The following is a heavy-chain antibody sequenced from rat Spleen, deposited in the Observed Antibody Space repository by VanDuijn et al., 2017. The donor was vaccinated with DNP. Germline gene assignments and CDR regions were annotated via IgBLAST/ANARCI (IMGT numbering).Heavy chain of an antibody. V-gene: IGHV5S13*01. J-gene: IGHJ1*01. D-gene: IGHD1-2*01. Sequence: EVQLVESGGGLVQPGRSLKLSCAASGFTFTNYGMAWVRQAPTKGLEWVASISTGGGSTYYRDSVKGRFTISRDNAKTTLYLQVNSLRSEDMATYYCARWSSSHWYFDFWGPGTMVTVSS. CDR3: ARWSSSHWYFDF. CDR2: ISTGGGST. CDR1: GFTFTNYG.